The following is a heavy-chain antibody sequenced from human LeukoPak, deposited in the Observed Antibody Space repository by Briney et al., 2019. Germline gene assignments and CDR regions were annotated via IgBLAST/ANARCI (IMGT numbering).Heavy chain of an antibody. J-gene: IGHJ4*02. CDR2: ISWNSGTI. V-gene: IGHV3-9*01. CDR1: GFTFDDYA. Sequence: PGRSLRLSCAASGFTFDDYAMHWVRPAPGKGLEWVSGISWNSGTIGSADSVKGRFTISRDNAKNSLYLQMNSLRAEDTALYYWAKASITMVRGVPSTTGYFDYWGQGTLVTVSS. CDR3: AKASITMVRGVPSTTGYFDY. D-gene: IGHD3-10*01.